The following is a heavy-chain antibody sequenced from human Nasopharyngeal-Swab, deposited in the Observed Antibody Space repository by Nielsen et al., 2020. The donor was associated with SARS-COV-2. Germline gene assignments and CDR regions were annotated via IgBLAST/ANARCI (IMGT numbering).Heavy chain of an antibody. J-gene: IGHJ4*02. Sequence: GGSLRLSCAASGFTFSSYWMRWVRQAPGKGLEWVANIKQDGSEKYYVDSVKGRFTISRDNAKNSLYLQMNSLRAEDTAVYYCARDLPARTAVAGTDYFDYWGQGTLVTVSS. CDR3: ARDLPARTAVAGTDYFDY. CDR2: IKQDGSEK. CDR1: GFTFSSYW. D-gene: IGHD6-19*01. V-gene: IGHV3-7*03.